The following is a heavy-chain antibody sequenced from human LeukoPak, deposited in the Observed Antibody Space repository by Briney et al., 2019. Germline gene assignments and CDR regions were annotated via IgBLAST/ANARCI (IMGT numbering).Heavy chain of an antibody. CDR2: ISGCGSTT. Sequence: TGGPLRLSCAASGFTFNNYAMNWVRQAPGKGLEWVSSISGCGSTTSYADSVKGRFTISRDNSKNTLSLQMNSLRVDDTAVYYCAKGYSSSYLRNAFDIWGQGTMVTVSS. J-gene: IGHJ3*02. V-gene: IGHV3-23*01. D-gene: IGHD2-15*01. CDR3: AKGYSSSYLRNAFDI. CDR1: GFTFNNYA.